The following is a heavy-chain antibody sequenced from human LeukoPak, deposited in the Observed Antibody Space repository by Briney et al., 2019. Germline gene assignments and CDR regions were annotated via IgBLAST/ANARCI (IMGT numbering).Heavy chain of an antibody. CDR3: ARGVAFGYDFWSGYYQTNFDY. V-gene: IGHV1-8*03. CDR1: GYTFTSYD. J-gene: IGHJ4*02. D-gene: IGHD3-3*01. Sequence: ASVKVSCKASGYTFTSYDINWVRQAPGQGLEWMGWMNPNSGNTGYAQKFQGRVTITRNTSISTAYMELSSLRSEDTAVYCCARGVAFGYDFWSGYYQTNFDYWGQGTLVTVSS. CDR2: MNPNSGNT.